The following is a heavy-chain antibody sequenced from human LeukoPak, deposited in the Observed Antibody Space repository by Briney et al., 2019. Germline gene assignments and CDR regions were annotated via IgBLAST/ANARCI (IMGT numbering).Heavy chain of an antibody. J-gene: IGHJ4*02. CDR2: IDSSSRSI. CDR1: GFTLSIYS. CDR3: AREGVGGYTEAFDY. D-gene: IGHD5-12*01. V-gene: IGHV3-21*01. Sequence: PGGSLRLSCAGSGFTLSIYSMKGVREAPGKGLEWVSAIDSSSRSIYYADSVKGRFTVSRDDAKNSLYLQMNSLRAEDTAVYYCAREGVGGYTEAFDYWGQGTLVTVSS.